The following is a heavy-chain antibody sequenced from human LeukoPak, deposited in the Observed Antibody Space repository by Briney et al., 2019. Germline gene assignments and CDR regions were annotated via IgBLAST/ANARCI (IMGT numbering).Heavy chain of an antibody. Sequence: SVKVSCKASGGTFSSYAISWVRQAPGQGLEWMGRIIPNFGIANFAQKFQGRVTITADKSTSTAYMELSSLRSEDTAVCYCAREKGVGPPDYWGQGTLVTVSS. V-gene: IGHV1-69*04. J-gene: IGHJ4*02. CDR3: AREKGVGPPDY. CDR2: IIPNFGIA. CDR1: GGTFSSYA. D-gene: IGHD3-10*01.